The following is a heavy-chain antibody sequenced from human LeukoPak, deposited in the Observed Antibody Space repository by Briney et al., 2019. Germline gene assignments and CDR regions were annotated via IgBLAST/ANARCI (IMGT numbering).Heavy chain of an antibody. V-gene: IGHV3-23*01. CDR2: ISSSGGTT. CDR1: AFTFRSYS. D-gene: IGHD3-22*01. J-gene: IGHJ3*02. CDR3: ARVDYYDGSGLDAFDI. Sequence: PGRSLRPSCAASAFTFRSYSISWVRQAPGKGLEWVSSISSSGGTTYYADSMKGRFTISRDNSKNTLYLPMNSLRAEDRAVYYCARVDYYDGSGLDAFDIWGQGTMVTVSS.